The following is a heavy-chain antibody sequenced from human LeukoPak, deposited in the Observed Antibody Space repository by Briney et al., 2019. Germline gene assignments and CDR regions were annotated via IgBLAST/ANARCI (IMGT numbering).Heavy chain of an antibody. Sequence: GGSLRLSCVASGFTFSGYWMSWVRQTPEKGLEWVANIKQDGYEKYYVDSVKGRFTISRDNAKNSLYLQMNSLRADDTAIYYCARDKIVGPTTLDYWGQGTLVTVSS. J-gene: IGHJ4*02. D-gene: IGHD1-26*01. CDR1: GFTFSGYW. CDR3: ARDKIVGPTTLDY. V-gene: IGHV3-7*01. CDR2: IKQDGYEK.